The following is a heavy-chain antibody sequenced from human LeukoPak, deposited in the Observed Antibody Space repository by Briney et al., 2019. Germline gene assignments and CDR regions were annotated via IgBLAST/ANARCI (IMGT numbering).Heavy chain of an antibody. CDR3: SRRPSKLVGPTYYYYYYMDV. CDR1: GGSISSGGYS. D-gene: IGHD1-26*01. J-gene: IGHJ6*03. V-gene: IGHV4-30-4*07. Sequence: SETLSLTCAVSGGSISSGGYSWSWIRQPPGKGLEWIGYIYYSGSTYYNPSLKSRVTISVDTSKNQFSLKLSSVTAADTAVYYCSRRPSKLVGPTYYYYYYMDVWGKGATVTVSS. CDR2: IYYSGST.